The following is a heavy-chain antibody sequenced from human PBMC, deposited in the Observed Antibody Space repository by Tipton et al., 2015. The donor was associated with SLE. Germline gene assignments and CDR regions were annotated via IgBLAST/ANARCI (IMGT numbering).Heavy chain of an antibody. J-gene: IGHJ4*02. CDR1: GDSITSGSYY. Sequence: TLSLTCTVSGDSITSGSYYWSWIRQAAGKGLEWIGEINHSGSTNYNPSLKSRVTISVDTSKNQFSLKLSSVTAADTAVYYCARSPRGSLLRGRFDYWGQGTLVTVSS. V-gene: IGHV4-61*09. CDR2: INHSGST. CDR3: ARSPRGSLLRGRFDY. D-gene: IGHD3-10*01.